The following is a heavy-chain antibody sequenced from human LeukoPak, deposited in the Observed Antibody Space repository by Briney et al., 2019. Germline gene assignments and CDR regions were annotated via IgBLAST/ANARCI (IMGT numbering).Heavy chain of an antibody. CDR1: GFTFSSYA. D-gene: IGHD6-19*01. V-gene: IGHV3-30*04. J-gene: IGHJ4*02. CDR3: ARDGAVADKFDY. CDR2: ISYDGSNK. Sequence: GGSLRLSCAASGFTFSSYAMHWVRQAPGKGLEWVAVISYDGSNKYYADSVKGRFTISRDNSKNTLYLQMNSLRAEDTAVYYCARDGAVADKFDYWGQGTLVTVSS.